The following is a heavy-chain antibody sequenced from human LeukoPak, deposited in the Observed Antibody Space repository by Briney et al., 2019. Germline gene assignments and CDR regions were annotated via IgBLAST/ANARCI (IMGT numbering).Heavy chain of an antibody. D-gene: IGHD3-3*01. CDR2: IYYSGST. CDR3: ARDPPLLEWLSSDAFDI. V-gene: IGHV4-30-4*08. Sequence: SETLSLTCTVSGGSISSGDYYWSWIRQPPGKGLEWIGYIYYSGSTYYNPSLKSRVTISVDTSKNQFSLKLSSVTAADTAVYYCARDPPLLEWLSSDAFDIWGQGTMVTVSS. CDR1: GGSISSGDYY. J-gene: IGHJ3*02.